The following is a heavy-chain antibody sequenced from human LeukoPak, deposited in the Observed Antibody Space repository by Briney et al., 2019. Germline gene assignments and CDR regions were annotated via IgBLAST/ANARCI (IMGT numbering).Heavy chain of an antibody. V-gene: IGHV4-39*07. Sequence: SETLSLTCTVSGDSMSSSNYYWGWIRQPPGKGLEWIGSVYYRGRTYYNSSLKSRVTISVDTSKNQFFLILSSVTAADTAVYYCARTNGGYDFGLGWFDPWGQGTLVTVSS. CDR2: VYYRGRT. CDR1: GDSMSSSNYY. J-gene: IGHJ5*02. CDR3: ARTNGGYDFGLGWFDP. D-gene: IGHD5-12*01.